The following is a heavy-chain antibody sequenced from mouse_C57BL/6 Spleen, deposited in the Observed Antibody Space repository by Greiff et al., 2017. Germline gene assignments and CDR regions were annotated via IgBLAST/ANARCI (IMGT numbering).Heavy chain of an antibody. J-gene: IGHJ3*01. CDR2: IRSKSNNYAT. CDR3: VGSLYDAWFAY. CDR1: GFSFNTYA. D-gene: IGHD2-12*01. V-gene: IGHV10-1*01. Sequence: EVKLVESGGGLVQPKGSLKLSCAASGFSFNTYAMNWVRQAPGKGLEWVARIRSKSNNYATYYADSVKDRFTISRDDSESMLYLQMNNLKTEDTAMYYCVGSLYDAWFAYWGQGTLVTVSA.